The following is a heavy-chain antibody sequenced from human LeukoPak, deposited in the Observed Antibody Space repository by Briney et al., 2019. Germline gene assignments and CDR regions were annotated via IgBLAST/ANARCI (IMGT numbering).Heavy chain of an antibody. CDR3: ARLGRGSGWSRFDY. V-gene: IGHV3-23*01. CDR2: IRGSDAGT. CDR1: GLTFSNYA. D-gene: IGHD6-19*01. Sequence: GGTLGLFRAASGLTFSNYAMSWAPQAPGKGLEWVSAIRGSDAGTYYAVSVKSRFTIARDNAKDTLYLQMSSLRAADTAVYCCARLGRGSGWSRFDYWGQGSLVTVSS. J-gene: IGHJ4*02.